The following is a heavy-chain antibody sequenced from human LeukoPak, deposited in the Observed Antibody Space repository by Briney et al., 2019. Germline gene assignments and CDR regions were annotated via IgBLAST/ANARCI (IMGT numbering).Heavy chain of an antibody. CDR1: GFTVSSNY. CDR2: IYSGGST. D-gene: IGHD6-13*01. J-gene: IGHJ4*02. Sequence: GGSLRLSCAASGFTVSSNYMSWVRQAPGKGLEWVSVIYSGGSTYYADSVKGRFTISRDNSKNTLYLQMNSLRAEDTAVYYCARSYSSSWYDSWGQGTPVTVSS. CDR3: ARSYSSSWYDS. V-gene: IGHV3-53*01.